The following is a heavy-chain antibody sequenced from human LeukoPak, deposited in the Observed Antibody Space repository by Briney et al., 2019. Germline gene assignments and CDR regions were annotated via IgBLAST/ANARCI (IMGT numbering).Heavy chain of an antibody. Sequence: SETLSLTCTVSGGSISSYYWSWIRQPPGKGLEWLGYIYYSGSTNYNPSLKSRVTISVDTSKNQFSLKLSSVTAADTAVYYCAREVPTITVAGPPRTDAFDIWGQGTMVTVSS. CDR2: IYYSGST. D-gene: IGHD6-19*01. V-gene: IGHV4-59*12. J-gene: IGHJ3*02. CDR1: GGSISSYY. CDR3: AREVPTITVAGPPRTDAFDI.